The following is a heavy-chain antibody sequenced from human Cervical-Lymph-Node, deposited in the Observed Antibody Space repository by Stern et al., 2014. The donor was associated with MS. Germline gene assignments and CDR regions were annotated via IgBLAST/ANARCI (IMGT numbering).Heavy chain of an antibody. V-gene: IGHV3-48*02. Sequence: VQLVQSGGGLAQPGGSLRLSCAASGFSFRTYNMNWVPQTPGKGPEWVSYISSSGSTIYYADSVKGRFTISRDNGENSLYLQMDSLRDEDTAVYYCARDYYDGSGYYYAYAFDIWGQGTMVTVSS. J-gene: IGHJ3*02. D-gene: IGHD3-22*01. CDR1: GFSFRTYN. CDR3: ARDYYDGSGYYYAYAFDI. CDR2: ISSSGSTI.